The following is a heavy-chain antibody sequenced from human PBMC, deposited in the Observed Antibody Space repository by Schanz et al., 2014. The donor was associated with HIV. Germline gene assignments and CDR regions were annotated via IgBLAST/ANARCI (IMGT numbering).Heavy chain of an antibody. CDR2: ISYDGRNK. J-gene: IGHJ6*02. CDR3: AKDRNYYDDKYLGKGNYYYYYGMDV. V-gene: IGHV3-30*18. CDR1: GFTFDNYG. Sequence: QVQLVESGGGVVQPGRSLRLSCAASGFTFDNYGMHWVRQAPGKGLEWVAVISYDGRNKYYADSVRGRLTISRDNSKNTLYLQVKSLRAEDTAVYFCAKDRNYYDDKYLGKGNYYYYYGMDVWGQGTTVTVS. D-gene: IGHD3-22*01.